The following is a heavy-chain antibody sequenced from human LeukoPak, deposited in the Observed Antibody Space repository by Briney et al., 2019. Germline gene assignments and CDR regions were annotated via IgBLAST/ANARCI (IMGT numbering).Heavy chain of an antibody. J-gene: IGHJ4*02. V-gene: IGHV3-30*18. CDR3: VQDSWGMAE. D-gene: IGHD2-8*01. Sequence: GGSLRLSCATSGFTFRTYGFHRVRQSSGKGLEWVAVTSSDGGRNYGDSVKGRFTIYRDRDNSKSTLYLQMNNLRSDDTAVYYCVQDSWGMAEWGQGTLVTVSS. CDR1: GFTFRTYG. CDR2: TSSDGGR.